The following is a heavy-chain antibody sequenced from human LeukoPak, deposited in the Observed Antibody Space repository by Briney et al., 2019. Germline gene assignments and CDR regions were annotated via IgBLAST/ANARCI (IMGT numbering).Heavy chain of an antibody. CDR2: ISRGGNAE. J-gene: IGHJ4*02. D-gene: IGHD3/OR15-3a*01. Sequence: PGRSLRLSCAASGFPISDHYMSWIRQAPGKGLDWVSYISRGGNAEYYADSVKGRFTISRDTAKNSLYLEMNSLRAEDMAVYYCARGHFGLDYWGQGTLVTVSS. V-gene: IGHV3-11*01. CDR3: ARGHFGLDY. CDR1: GFPISDHY.